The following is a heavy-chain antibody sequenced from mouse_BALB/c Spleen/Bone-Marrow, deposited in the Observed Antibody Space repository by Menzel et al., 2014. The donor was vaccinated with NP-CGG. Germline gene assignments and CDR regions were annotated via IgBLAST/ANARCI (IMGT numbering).Heavy chain of an antibody. Sequence: EVQLVESGPELVKPGASVKISCKTSGYTFTDYTLHWVKQSHGKSLEWIGGANPNIGGTTYNQKFKGKASLTVNKSSTTAYMELRSLTSEDSAVYYCARGRWYYWGQGTTLTVSS. CDR3: ARGRWYY. J-gene: IGHJ2*01. V-gene: IGHV1-22*01. CDR2: ANPNIGGT. CDR1: GYTFTDYT. D-gene: IGHD2-3*01.